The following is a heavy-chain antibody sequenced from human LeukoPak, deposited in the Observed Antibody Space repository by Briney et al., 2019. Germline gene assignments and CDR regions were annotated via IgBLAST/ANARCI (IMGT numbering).Heavy chain of an antibody. Sequence: PSETLSLTCAVYGGSFSGYYWSWIRQPPGKGLEWIGEINHSGSTNYNPSLKSRVTISVDTSKNQFSLKLSSVTAADTAVYYCARGPAHIAVAGPYYFDYWGQGTLVTVSS. CDR1: GGSFSGYY. V-gene: IGHV4-34*01. J-gene: IGHJ4*02. CDR3: ARGPAHIAVAGPYYFDY. CDR2: INHSGST. D-gene: IGHD6-19*01.